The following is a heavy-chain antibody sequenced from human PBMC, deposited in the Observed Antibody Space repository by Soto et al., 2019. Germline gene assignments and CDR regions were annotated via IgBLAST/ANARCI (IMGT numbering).Heavy chain of an antibody. V-gene: IGHV1-69*10. D-gene: IGHD3-3*01. J-gene: IGHJ5*01. Sequence: SVKVSCKASGVPFSSYAITWVRQAPGQGLQRMGEIIPIVGEPNYAEKFHGRVTITADMSTSTAYMEVSTLRSDDTAGYFCAPGSSLSILSWFESWGQGTQVTVPS. CDR3: APGSSLSILSWFES. CDR1: GVPFSSYA. CDR2: IIPIVGEP.